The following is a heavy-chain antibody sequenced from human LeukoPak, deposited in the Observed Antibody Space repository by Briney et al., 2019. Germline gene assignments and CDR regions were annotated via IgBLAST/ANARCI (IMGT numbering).Heavy chain of an antibody. CDR3: ARDRDNVAGSRGYFDY. J-gene: IGHJ4*02. V-gene: IGHV3-23*01. D-gene: IGHD6-19*01. CDR1: GFTFSTYG. CDR2: ISGSGGAS. Sequence: GGSLRLSCAASGFTFSTYGMSWVRQAPGKGLEWVSGISGSGGASYYADSVKGRFTISRDNAKNSLYLQMNSLRAEDTAVYYCARDRDNVAGSRGYFDYWGQGTLVTVSS.